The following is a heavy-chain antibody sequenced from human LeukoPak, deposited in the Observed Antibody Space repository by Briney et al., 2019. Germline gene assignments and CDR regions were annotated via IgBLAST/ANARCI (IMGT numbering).Heavy chain of an antibody. CDR1: GSTFSSYA. CDR2: ISYDGSNK. CDR3: ARALSGSYDN. J-gene: IGHJ4*02. V-gene: IGHV3-30-3*01. Sequence: GRSLRLSCAASGSTFSSYAMHWVRQAPGKGLEWVAVISYDGSNKYYADSVKGRFTISRDNSKNTLYLQMNSLRAEDTAVYYCARALSGSYDNWGQGTLVTVSS. D-gene: IGHD1-26*01.